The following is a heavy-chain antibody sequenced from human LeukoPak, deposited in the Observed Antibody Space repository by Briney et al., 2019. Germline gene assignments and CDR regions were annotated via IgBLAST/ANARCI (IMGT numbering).Heavy chain of an antibody. J-gene: IGHJ4*02. Sequence: SEPLSLTCTVCWASVSTGTYYWSWVRQPPEKGLEYIGYISYRGSTDYNPSLNSRVTISVDTSENQFSLRLNYVTAADTAVYYCARLTYDERGSDLFDYWGQGTLVTVSS. V-gene: IGHV4-61*01. CDR1: WASVSTGTYY. CDR2: ISYRGST. D-gene: IGHD5-12*01. CDR3: ARLTYDERGSDLFDY.